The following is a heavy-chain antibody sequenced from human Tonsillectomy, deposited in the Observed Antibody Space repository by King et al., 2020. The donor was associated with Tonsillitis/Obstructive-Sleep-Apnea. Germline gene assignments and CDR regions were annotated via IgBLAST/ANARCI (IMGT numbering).Heavy chain of an antibody. Sequence: QLVQSGAEVKKPGESLRISCKGSGYSFTSYWINWVRQMPGKGLEWMGRIDPSDSYTNYSPSFQRHVTVSADKSISTAYLQWSSLKASDTAMYYCAIFSGGGDYESDYWGQGTLVTVSS. D-gene: IGHD4-17*01. CDR1: GYSFTSYW. CDR2: IDPSDSYT. J-gene: IGHJ4*02. CDR3: AIFSGGGDYESDY. V-gene: IGHV5-10-1*01.